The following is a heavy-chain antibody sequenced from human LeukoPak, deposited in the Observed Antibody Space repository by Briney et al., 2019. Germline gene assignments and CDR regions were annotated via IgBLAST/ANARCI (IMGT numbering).Heavy chain of an antibody. CDR1: GFTFSSYA. D-gene: IGHD3-22*01. V-gene: IGHV3-30*04. J-gene: IGHJ4*02. CDR3: ARESNPYYYDTIDYYPLDN. CDR2: ISYDGSNK. Sequence: GGSLRLSCAASGFTFSSYAMHWVRQAPGKGLEWVAVISYDGSNKYYADSVKGRFTNSRDNSKNTLYLQMNSLRAEDTAVYYCARESNPYYYDTIDYYPLDNWGQGTLVTVST.